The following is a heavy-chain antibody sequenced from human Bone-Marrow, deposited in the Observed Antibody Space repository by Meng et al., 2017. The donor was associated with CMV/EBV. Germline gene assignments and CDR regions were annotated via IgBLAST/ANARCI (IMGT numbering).Heavy chain of an antibody. Sequence: ASVKVSCKASGYTFTSYDINWVRQATGQGLEWMGWMNPNSGNTGYAQKFQGRVTMTRNTSISTAYMELSSLRSEDTAVYYCARGGWELRKFGYWGQGTLVTVSS. CDR1: GYTFTSYD. CDR3: ARGGWELRKFGY. V-gene: IGHV1-8*01. J-gene: IGHJ4*02. D-gene: IGHD1-26*01. CDR2: MNPNSGNT.